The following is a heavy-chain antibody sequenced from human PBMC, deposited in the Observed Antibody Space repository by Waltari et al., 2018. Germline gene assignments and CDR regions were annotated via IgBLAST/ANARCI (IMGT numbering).Heavy chain of an antibody. V-gene: IGHV4-59*01. J-gene: IGHJ2*01. CDR3: ARDLSLAAPRGPFDL. Sequence: NYNPSLKSRVTISVDTSKNQFSLKLSSVTAADTAVYYCARDLSLAAPRGPFDLWGRGTLVTVSS. D-gene: IGHD6-13*01.